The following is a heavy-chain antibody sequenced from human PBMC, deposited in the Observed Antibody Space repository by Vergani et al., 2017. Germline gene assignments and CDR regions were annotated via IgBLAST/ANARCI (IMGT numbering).Heavy chain of an antibody. V-gene: IGHV4-39*01. J-gene: IGHJ5*02. CDR2: IYYSGST. Sequence: QLQLQESGPGLVKPSETLSLTCTVSGGSISRSSYYWGWIRQPPGKGLEWIGSIYYSGSTYSNPSLKSRVTISVDTSKNHFSLKLSSVTAADTAVYYCARHHSGYDLPNWFDPWGQGTLVTVSS. CDR3: ARHHSGYDLPNWFDP. CDR1: GGSISRSSYY. D-gene: IGHD5-12*01.